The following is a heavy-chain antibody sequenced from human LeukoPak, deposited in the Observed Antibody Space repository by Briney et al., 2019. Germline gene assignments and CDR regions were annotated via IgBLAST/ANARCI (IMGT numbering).Heavy chain of an antibody. CDR3: ARELSEGSGWYGNFYYYYGMDV. Sequence: GASVKVSCKASGYTFTSYDINWVRQAPGQGLEWMGWINTNTGNPTYAQGFTGRFVFSLDTSVSTAYLQISSLKAEDTAVYYCARELSEGSGWYGNFYYYYGMDVWGQGTTVTASS. CDR2: INTNTGNP. D-gene: IGHD6-19*01. J-gene: IGHJ6*02. V-gene: IGHV7-4-1*02. CDR1: GYTFTSYD.